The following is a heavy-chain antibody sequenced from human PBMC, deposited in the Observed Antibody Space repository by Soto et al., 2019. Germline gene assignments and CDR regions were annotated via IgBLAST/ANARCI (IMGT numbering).Heavy chain of an antibody. J-gene: IGHJ6*03. CDR1: GFTFSSYG. Sequence: GGSLRLSCAASGFTFSSYGMHWVRQAPGKGLEWVAVIWYDGSNKYYADSVKGRFTISRDNSKNTLYLQMNSLRAEDTAVYYCARDRGSSSWYYYYMDVWGKGTTVTVSS. CDR3: ARDRGSSSWYYYYMDV. V-gene: IGHV3-33*01. CDR2: IWYDGSNK. D-gene: IGHD6-13*01.